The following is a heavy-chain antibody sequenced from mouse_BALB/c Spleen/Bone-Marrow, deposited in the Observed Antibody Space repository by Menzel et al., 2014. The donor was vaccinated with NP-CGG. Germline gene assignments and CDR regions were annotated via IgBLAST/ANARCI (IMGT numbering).Heavy chain of an antibody. J-gene: IGHJ3*01. V-gene: IGHV1-69*01. CDR3: ARSDYRYDPLAY. Sequence: VQLQQSGAELVMPGASVKMSYKASGYTFTDYWIHWVKQRPGQGLEWIGAIDTSDDYTTYNQKFKGKATLTVDESSSTAYMQFSSLTSEDSAVYYCARSDYRYDPLAYWGQGTLVTVSA. CDR1: GYTFTDYW. D-gene: IGHD2-14*01. CDR2: IDTSDDYT.